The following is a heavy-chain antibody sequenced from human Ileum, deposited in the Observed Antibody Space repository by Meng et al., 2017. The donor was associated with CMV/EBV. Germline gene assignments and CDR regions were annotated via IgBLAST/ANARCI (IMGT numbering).Heavy chain of an antibody. Sequence: SCKTSGYSFTLYPIHWFRLAPGRGLEWMGWISTSTGGRKYSEPCQSRLTITTDTSATTAYMEMSSLTSQDAAVYYCARLVSGVFDFWGQGTLVTVSS. V-gene: IGHV1-3*04. CDR2: ISTSTGGR. CDR1: GYSFTLYP. J-gene: IGHJ4*02. CDR3: ARLVSGVFDF. D-gene: IGHD2-21*02.